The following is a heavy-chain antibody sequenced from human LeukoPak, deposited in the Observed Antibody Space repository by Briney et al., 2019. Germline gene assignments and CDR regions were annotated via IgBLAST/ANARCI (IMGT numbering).Heavy chain of an antibody. J-gene: IGHJ5*02. CDR2: ISYSGST. D-gene: IGHD6-13*01. CDR1: GGSISSYY. CDR3: ARVYSSSWYWFDP. V-gene: IGHV4-59*01. Sequence: SETLSLTCTVSGGSISSYYWSWIRQPPGKGLEWIGDISYSGSTNYNPSPKSRVTISVYTSKNQFSLKLSSVTAADTAVYYCARVYSSSWYWFDPWGQGTLVTVSS.